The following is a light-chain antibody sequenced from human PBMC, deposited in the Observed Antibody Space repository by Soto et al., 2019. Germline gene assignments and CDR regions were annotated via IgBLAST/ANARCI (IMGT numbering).Light chain of an antibody. CDR2: GAS. J-gene: IGKJ2*01. V-gene: IGKV3-15*01. CDR3: QQSFTIPYT. Sequence: EIVMTQSPATLSVSPGERATLSCRASQSVSSNLAWYQQKPGQAPRLLIYGASTRATGIPARFSGSGSGTEFTLTISSLQSEDFASYHCQQSFTIPYTFGQGTNVAIK. CDR1: QSVSSN.